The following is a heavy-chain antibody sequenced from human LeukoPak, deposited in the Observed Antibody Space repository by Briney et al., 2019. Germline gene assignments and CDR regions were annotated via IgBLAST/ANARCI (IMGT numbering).Heavy chain of an antibody. Sequence: PGGSLRLSCAASGFTLSNYWMTWVRQAPGKGLEWVGNVGEDGSERNYVDSVKGRFNISRDNAMKSLYLQMHRLRAWDTAGDYCARGGGSSLYWGEGTLVTVSS. CDR1: GFTLSNYW. CDR2: VGEDGSER. V-gene: IGHV3-7*05. D-gene: IGHD3-16*01. CDR3: ARGGGSSLY. J-gene: IGHJ4*02.